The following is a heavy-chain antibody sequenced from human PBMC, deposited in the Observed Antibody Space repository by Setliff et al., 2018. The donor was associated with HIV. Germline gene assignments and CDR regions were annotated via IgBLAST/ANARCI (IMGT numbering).Heavy chain of an antibody. Sequence: GASVKVSCKASGSSFTGYYVNWVRQAPGQGLEWMGRINPKSGATNLAQKFQGRVTLTRDTSVTTVYMELTSLRSDDTAVYYCARKDGVGYCDSNSCYGIGPIDFWGQGSLVTVSS. CDR1: GSSFTGYY. CDR2: INPKSGAT. D-gene: IGHD2-2*01. V-gene: IGHV1-2*06. J-gene: IGHJ4*02. CDR3: ARKDGVGYCDSNSCYGIGPIDF.